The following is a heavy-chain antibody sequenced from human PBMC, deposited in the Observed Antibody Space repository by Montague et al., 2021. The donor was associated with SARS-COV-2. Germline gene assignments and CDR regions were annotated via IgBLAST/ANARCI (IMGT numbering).Heavy chain of an antibody. CDR3: ARDGCGGKAGYSYYGVDV. CDR1: GFTFNNYS. CDR2: ISDDGYET. J-gene: IGHJ6*02. D-gene: IGHD3-10*01. V-gene: IGHV3-7*03. Sequence: SLRLSCAASGFTFNNYSMHWVRQAPGKGLEWVSSISDDGYETYYADSVKGRFTISRDNTKNSLYLQMNSLRAEDTAVYYCARDGCGGKAGYSYYGVDVWGQGTTVTVSS.